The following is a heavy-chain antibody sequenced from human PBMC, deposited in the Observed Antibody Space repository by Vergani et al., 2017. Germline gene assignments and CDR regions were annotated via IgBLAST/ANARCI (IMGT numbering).Heavy chain of an antibody. V-gene: IGHV3-23*01. J-gene: IGHJ6*02. Sequence: EVQLLESGGGLVQPGGSLRLSCAASGFTFSSYAMSWVRQAPGKGLEWVSAISGSGGSTYYADSVKGRFTNSRDNSKNTLYLQMNSLRAEDTAVDYCAKVGGTAMVRGVIVFAHGMDVWGQGP. D-gene: IGHD3-10*01. CDR2: ISGSGGST. CDR3: AKVGGTAMVRGVIVFAHGMDV. CDR1: GFTFSSYA.